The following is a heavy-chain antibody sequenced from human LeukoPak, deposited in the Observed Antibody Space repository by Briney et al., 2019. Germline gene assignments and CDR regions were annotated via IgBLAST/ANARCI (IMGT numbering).Heavy chain of an antibody. Sequence: PSQTLSLTCTVSGGSISSGGYYWSWIRQHPGKGLEWIGYMDYSGSTYYNPSLKSRVTISVDTSKNQFSLKLSSVTAADTAVYYCARVREVPAAMRNWFDPWGQGTLVTVSS. CDR1: GGSISSGGYY. J-gene: IGHJ5*02. D-gene: IGHD2-2*01. CDR2: MDYSGST. CDR3: ARVREVPAAMRNWFDP. V-gene: IGHV4-31*03.